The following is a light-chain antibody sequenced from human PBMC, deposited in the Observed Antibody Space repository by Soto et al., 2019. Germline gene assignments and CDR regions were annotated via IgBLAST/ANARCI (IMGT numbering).Light chain of an antibody. V-gene: IGKV2-28*01. CDR2: LGS. CDR3: MQALQTPLT. CDR1: QSLLHSNGYNY. J-gene: IGKJ4*01. Sequence: DIVMTQSPLSLPVTPGEPASISCRSSQSLLHSNGYNYLDCYLQKPGQSPQLLIYLGSNRASGVPDRFSGSGSGTDFTLKISRVEAEDVGVYYCMQALQTPLTVGGGTKVDIK.